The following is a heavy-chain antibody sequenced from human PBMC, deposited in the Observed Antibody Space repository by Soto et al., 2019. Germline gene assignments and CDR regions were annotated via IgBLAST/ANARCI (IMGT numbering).Heavy chain of an antibody. D-gene: IGHD6-19*01. J-gene: IGHJ3*02. Sequence: PSETLSLTCAVSGYSISSGYYWGWIRQPPGKGLEWIGSIYHSGSTYYNPSLKSRVTISVDTSKNQFSLKLSSVTAADTAVYYCARGLIAVAADAFDIWGQGTMVTV. CDR3: ARGLIAVAADAFDI. CDR1: GYSISSGYY. CDR2: IYHSGST. V-gene: IGHV4-38-2*01.